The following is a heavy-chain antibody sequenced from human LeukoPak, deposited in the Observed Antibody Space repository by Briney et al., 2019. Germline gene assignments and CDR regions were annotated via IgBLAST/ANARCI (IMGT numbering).Heavy chain of an antibody. V-gene: IGHV3-64*01. CDR2: ISSNGGST. CDR1: GFTFSSYA. J-gene: IGHJ6*03. CDR3: AKGRSDFFAYYYYLDV. Sequence: PGGSLRLSCAASGFTFSSYAMHWVRQAPGKGLEYVSAISSNGGSTYYANSVKGRFTISRDNSKNTLYLQMGSLRAEDTAVYYCAKGRSDFFAYYYYLDVWGKGTTVTVSS. D-gene: IGHD2-21*02.